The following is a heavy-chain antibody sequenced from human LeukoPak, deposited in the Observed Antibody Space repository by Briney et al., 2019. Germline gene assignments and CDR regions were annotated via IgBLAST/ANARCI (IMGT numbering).Heavy chain of an antibody. Sequence: GESLKISCKGSGYSFTSYWIGWVRQMPGKGLEWMGIIYPGDSDTRYSPSFQGQVTISADKSISTAYLQWSSLKASDTAMYYCARTAGHCSSTSCYAERSYYYYMDVWGKGTTVTVSS. CDR1: GYSFTSYW. J-gene: IGHJ6*03. CDR2: IYPGDSDT. V-gene: IGHV5-51*01. D-gene: IGHD2-2*01. CDR3: ARTAGHCSSTSCYAERSYYYYMDV.